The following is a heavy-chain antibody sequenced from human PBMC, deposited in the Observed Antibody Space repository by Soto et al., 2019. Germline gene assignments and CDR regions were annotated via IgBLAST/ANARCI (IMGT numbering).Heavy chain of an antibody. CDR3: ASTDLVYAIMFHWFDP. Sequence: QVQLVQSGAEVKKPGSSVKVSCKASGGTFSSYAISWVRQAPGQGLEWMGGIIPIFGTANYAQKFQGRVTITADESTSTAYMELSSLRSEDTAVYYCASTDLVYAIMFHWFDPWGQGTLVTVSS. V-gene: IGHV1-69*01. CDR1: GGTFSSYA. D-gene: IGHD2-8*01. J-gene: IGHJ5*02. CDR2: IIPIFGTA.